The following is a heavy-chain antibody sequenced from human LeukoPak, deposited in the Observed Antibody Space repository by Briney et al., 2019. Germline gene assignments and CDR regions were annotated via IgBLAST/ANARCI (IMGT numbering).Heavy chain of an antibody. J-gene: IGHJ6*03. V-gene: IGHV3-9*03. CDR2: ISWDSGSI. Sequence: GVSLRLSCAASGFTFDDYAMHWVRQAPGKGLEWVSDISWDSGSIGYADSVKGRFTIARDNAKNSLYLQRNSLRAEDMALYYCAKVNTPYSSGYSYYMDVWGKGTTVTVSS. CDR1: GFTFDDYA. CDR3: AKVNTPYSSGYSYYMDV. D-gene: IGHD6-19*01.